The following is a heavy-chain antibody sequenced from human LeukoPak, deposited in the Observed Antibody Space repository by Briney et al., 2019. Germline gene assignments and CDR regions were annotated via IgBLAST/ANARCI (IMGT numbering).Heavy chain of an antibody. D-gene: IGHD3-10*01. V-gene: IGHV3-48*02. CDR3: ARGPDGSGTNAFDV. Sequence: GGSLRLFCAASGFTFSSYSMNWVRQAPGKGLEWVSYISGGSSIMYYADSVKGRFTISRDNAKNSLYLQMNSLRDADTAVYYCARGPDGSGTNAFDVWGQGTMVTVSS. CDR2: ISGGSSIM. CDR1: GFTFSSYS. J-gene: IGHJ3*01.